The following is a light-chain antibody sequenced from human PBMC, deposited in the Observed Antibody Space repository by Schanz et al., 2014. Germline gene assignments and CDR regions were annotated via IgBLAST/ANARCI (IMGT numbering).Light chain of an antibody. V-gene: IGLV2-14*03. CDR3: CSYARNYGLL. CDR2: DVS. Sequence: QSALTQPASVSGSPGQSITISCTGTSSDVGGYNFVSWYQQHPGKAPKVIIYDVSNRPSGVSNRFSGSKSDVTASLTISGLQTEDGADYYCCSYARNYGLLFGGGTKLTVL. CDR1: SSDVGGYNF. J-gene: IGLJ2*01.